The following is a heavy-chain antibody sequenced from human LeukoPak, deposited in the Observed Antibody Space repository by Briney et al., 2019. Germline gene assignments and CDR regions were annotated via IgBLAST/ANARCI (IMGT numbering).Heavy chain of an antibody. D-gene: IGHD4-17*01. Sequence: GGSLRLSCAASGFTFSSYGMLWVRQAPGKGLEWVAFIRYDGSNKYYADSVKGRFTISRDNSKNTLYPQMNSLGAEDTAVYYCAKDRTVTTTPYYFDYWGQGTLVTVSS. CDR3: AKDRTVTTTPYYFDY. J-gene: IGHJ4*02. CDR1: GFTFSSYG. V-gene: IGHV3-30*02. CDR2: IRYDGSNK.